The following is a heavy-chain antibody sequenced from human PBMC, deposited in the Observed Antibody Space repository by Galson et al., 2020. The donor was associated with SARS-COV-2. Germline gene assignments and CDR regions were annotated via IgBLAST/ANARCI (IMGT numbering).Heavy chain of an antibody. CDR3: ARDLGPDHDAFDI. J-gene: IGHJ3*02. D-gene: IGHD3-16*01. Sequence: ASVKVSCKASGDSFSSKSITWVRQAPGQGLEWMGRIIPILKIANYAQKFQGRVTITADRSTSTAYMELSSLRSEDTAVYFCARDLGPDHDAFDIWGQGTMVTVSS. CDR2: IIPILKIA. V-gene: IGHV1-69*04. CDR1: GDSFSSKS.